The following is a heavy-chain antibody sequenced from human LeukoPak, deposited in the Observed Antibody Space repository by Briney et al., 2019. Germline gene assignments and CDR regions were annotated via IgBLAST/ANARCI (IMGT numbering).Heavy chain of an antibody. CDR1: GYSLSELS. CDR3: ATGDYGGIYFGF. Sequence: GASVKVSCKVSGYSLSELSVHWVRQAPGIGLEWMGGFTPEHGETTYAQNFHGRVTMTEDTSTGTAYMELSSLRSDDTAMYYCATGDYGGIYFGFWGRGTLVTVSP. CDR2: FTPEHGET. V-gene: IGHV1-24*01. J-gene: IGHJ4*02. D-gene: IGHD4-23*01.